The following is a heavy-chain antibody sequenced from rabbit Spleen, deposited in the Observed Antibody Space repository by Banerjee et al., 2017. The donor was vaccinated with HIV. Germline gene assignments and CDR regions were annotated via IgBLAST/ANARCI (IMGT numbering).Heavy chain of an antibody. CDR1: GFSFSSSHY. CDR3: ARDDSTSFSSYGMDL. D-gene: IGHD7-1*01. J-gene: IGHJ6*01. V-gene: IGHV1S45*01. CDR2: IYNGDGRT. Sequence: QEQLEESGGDLVKPEGSLTLTCTASGFSFSSSHYMNWVRQAPGKGLEWIACIYNGDGRTYYASWAKGRFTITKTSSTTVTLQMASLTVADTATYFCARDDSTSFSSYGMDLWGPGTLVTVS.